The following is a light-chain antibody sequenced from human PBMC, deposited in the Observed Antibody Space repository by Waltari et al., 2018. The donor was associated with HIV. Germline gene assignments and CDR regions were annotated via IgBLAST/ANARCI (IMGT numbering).Light chain of an antibody. V-gene: IGLV2-8*01. CDR3: SSYGGSNNVV. J-gene: IGLJ2*01. Sequence: QSALTQPPSASGSPGQSVTISCTGTSSDVGGYNYVSWYQQHPGKAPKLMIYGVNRRPSGVPDLCSGSKSGNTAFMTVSGLQGEDEAEYYCSSYGGSNNVVFGGGTKLTVL. CDR2: GVN. CDR1: SSDVGGYNY.